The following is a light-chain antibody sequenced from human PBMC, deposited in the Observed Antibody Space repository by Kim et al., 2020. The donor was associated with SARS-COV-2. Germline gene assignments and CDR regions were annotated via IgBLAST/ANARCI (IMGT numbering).Light chain of an antibody. V-gene: IGLV1-44*01. CDR1: STKCESNA. CDR3: AAWDDSLNGVV. CDR2: SNN. Sequence: GQVSTISCAGSSTKCESNAVNWYQQLPGTAPKLLIYSNNQRPSGVPDRFSGSKSGTSASLAISGLQSEDEADYYCAAWDDSLNGVVFGGGTQLTVL. J-gene: IGLJ2*01.